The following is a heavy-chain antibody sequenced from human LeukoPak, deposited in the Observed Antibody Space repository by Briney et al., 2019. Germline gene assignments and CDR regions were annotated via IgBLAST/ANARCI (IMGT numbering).Heavy chain of an antibody. CDR3: ARIVANSPRLLYGSESYYNLFDP. CDR1: GGSISSYY. V-gene: IGHV4-59*01. D-gene: IGHD3-10*01. Sequence: SETLSVTCTVSGGSISSYYWSWIRQPPGQGLEWMGYIYYSGTTNYIPSLNSHVTIPLATSKNRFSLKLRSVTAADTAEYYCARIVANSPRLLYGSESYYNLFDPGGQGTLLTVSS. CDR2: IYYSGTT. J-gene: IGHJ5*02.